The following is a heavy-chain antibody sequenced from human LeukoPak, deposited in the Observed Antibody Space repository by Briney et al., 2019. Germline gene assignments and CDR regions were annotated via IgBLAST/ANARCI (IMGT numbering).Heavy chain of an antibody. CDR3: ARDGSYYYGSGSYL. D-gene: IGHD3-10*01. CDR2: ISAYNGNA. J-gene: IGHJ4*02. CDR1: GYTFTSYG. V-gene: IGHV1-18*01. Sequence: ASVKVSCKASGYTFTSYGISWVRQAPGQGLDGMGWISAYNGNANYAQKIQGRVTMTTDTSTSTAYMELRSLRSDDTAVYYCARDGSYYYGSGSYLWGQETLVTVSS.